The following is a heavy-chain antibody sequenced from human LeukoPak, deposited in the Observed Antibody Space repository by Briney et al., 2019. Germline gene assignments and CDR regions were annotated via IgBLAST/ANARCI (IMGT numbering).Heavy chain of an antibody. CDR3: ARDWQLPSGPDVFDI. D-gene: IGHD1-1*01. CDR1: GFSFPSYG. CDR2: ITAYDGDA. V-gene: IGHV1-18*01. J-gene: IGHJ3*02. Sequence: ASVKVSCKASGFSFPSYGISWVRQAPGQGLEWIGWITAYDGDANYAEKFQGRVTMATDTSTSTASMELWSLRSDDTAVYYCARDWQLPSGPDVFDIWGQGTVVTVSS.